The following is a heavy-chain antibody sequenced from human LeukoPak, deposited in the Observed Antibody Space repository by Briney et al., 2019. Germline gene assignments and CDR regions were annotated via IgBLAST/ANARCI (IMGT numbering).Heavy chain of an antibody. CDR3: ARVSSSSHNWFDL. V-gene: IGHV4-39*07. J-gene: IGHJ5*02. CDR2: IYYSGTT. D-gene: IGHD2-2*01. Sequence: SETLSLTCTVSGGSISTSSYFWAWIRQPPGEGLDWFGSIYYSGTTYYNSALKSRVIISVERAKNHFSLTLSYLTAADTAVYYCARVSSSSHNWFDLWGQGNEVPVSS. CDR1: GGSISTSSYF.